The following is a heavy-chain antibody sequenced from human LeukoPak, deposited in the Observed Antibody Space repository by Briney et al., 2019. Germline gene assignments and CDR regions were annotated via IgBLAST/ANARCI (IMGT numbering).Heavy chain of an antibody. J-gene: IGHJ5*02. Sequence: ASVKVSCKASGFNITDYGITWVRQAPGQALGWMGWISGYKLHEVQGTVTMTRDTSTNTAYLELRSLRSDDTAVYYCARSPLEWLLFLDLWGQGTLVTVSS. CDR2: ISGYKL. V-gene: IGHV1-18*01. CDR3: ARSPLEWLLFLDL. CDR1: GFNITDYG. D-gene: IGHD3-3*01.